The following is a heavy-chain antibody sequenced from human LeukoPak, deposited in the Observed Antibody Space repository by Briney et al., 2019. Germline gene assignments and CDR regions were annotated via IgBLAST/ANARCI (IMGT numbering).Heavy chain of an antibody. CDR3: ARAPAAAMDYFDY. CDR1: GVTFSSYA. J-gene: IGHJ4*02. D-gene: IGHD5-18*01. CDR2: IIPIFGTA. V-gene: IGHV1-69*13. Sequence: SVKVSCKASGVTFSSYAISWVRQAPGQGLEWMGGIIPIFGTANYAQKFQGRVTITADESTSTAYMELSSLRSEDTAVYYCARAPAAAMDYFDYWGQGTLVTVSS.